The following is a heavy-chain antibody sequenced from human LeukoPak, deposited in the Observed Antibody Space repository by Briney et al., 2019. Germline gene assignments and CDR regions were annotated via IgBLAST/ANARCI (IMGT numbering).Heavy chain of an antibody. J-gene: IGHJ4*02. V-gene: IGHV3-9*01. CDR3: ARDQVEYSSSSTTFDY. D-gene: IGHD6-6*01. Sequence: GGSLRLSCAASGFTFDDYAMHWVRQAPGKGLEWVSGISWNSGSIGYADSVKGRFTISRDNAKNSLYLQMNSLRAEDTAVYYCARDQVEYSSSSTTFDYWGQGTLVTVSS. CDR1: GFTFDDYA. CDR2: ISWNSGSI.